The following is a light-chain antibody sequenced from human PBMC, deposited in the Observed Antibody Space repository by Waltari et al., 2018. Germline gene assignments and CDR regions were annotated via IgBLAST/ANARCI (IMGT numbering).Light chain of an antibody. Sequence: SYELTQPPSLSVSPGQTASITCSGDKLEDRYVCWYQQKPGQSPVLVLHQDSKRPSGSPERFSGFNSGNTATLTISETQAMDEADYYCQAWDRNTYVVFGGGTKLTVL. CDR3: QAWDRNTYVV. V-gene: IGLV3-1*01. CDR2: QDS. CDR1: KLEDRY. J-gene: IGLJ2*01.